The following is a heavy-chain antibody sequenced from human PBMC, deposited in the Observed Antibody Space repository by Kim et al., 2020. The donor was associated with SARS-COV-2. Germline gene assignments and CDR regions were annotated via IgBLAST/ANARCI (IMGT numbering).Heavy chain of an antibody. CDR3: AKGLQLHDYGDCFDY. J-gene: IGHJ4*02. D-gene: IGHD4-17*01. V-gene: IGHV3-23*01. Sequence: GGSLRLSCAASGFTFSSYAMSWVRQAPGKGLEWVSAISGSGGSTYYADSVKGRFTISRDNSKNTLYLQMNSLRAEDTGVYYCAKGLQLHDYGDCFDYWGQGTRVPVFS. CDR2: ISGSGGST. CDR1: GFTFSSYA.